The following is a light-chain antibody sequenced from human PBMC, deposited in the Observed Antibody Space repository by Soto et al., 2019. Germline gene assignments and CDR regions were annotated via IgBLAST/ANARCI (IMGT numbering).Light chain of an antibody. CDR3: QQRSNWPRT. J-gene: IGKJ2*01. CDR1: QSVGSQ. V-gene: IGKV3-11*01. CDR2: DAS. Sequence: EIVLTQSPATLSLSPGERATLSCRASQSVGSQLGWYQQKPGQPPRLLIYDASNAATGIPARLSGSGSGTDFTLTISSLDPEDFGVYYCQQRSNWPRTFGQGTKLEIK.